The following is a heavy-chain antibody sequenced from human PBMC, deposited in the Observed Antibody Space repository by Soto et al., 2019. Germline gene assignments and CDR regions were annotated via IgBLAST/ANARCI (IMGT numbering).Heavy chain of an antibody. V-gene: IGHV3-23*01. CDR2: ISGSGATT. D-gene: IGHD2-15*01. CDR3: AKGDCSGGSCYRGFDS. J-gene: IGHJ4*02. Sequence: GGSLRLSCAASGFTFNNYAMTWVRQAPGVGLEWVSTISGSGATTYYTDSVKGRFTISRDNSKHTLSLQMNSLRADDTAMYYCAKGDCSGGSCYRGFDSWGQGALVTVS. CDR1: GFTFNNYA.